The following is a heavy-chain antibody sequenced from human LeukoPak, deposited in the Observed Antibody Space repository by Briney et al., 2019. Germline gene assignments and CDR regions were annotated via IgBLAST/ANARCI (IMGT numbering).Heavy chain of an antibody. CDR3: AKDLFVYSGWLYFDY. J-gene: IGHJ4*02. CDR2: ISGDSATP. D-gene: IGHD6-19*01. V-gene: IGHV3-23*01. CDR1: GFAFNIYA. Sequence: GGSLRLSCAASGFAFNIYAMTWVRQAPWKGLEWVSTISGDSATPYFADSVKGRFTISRDNSKNTLYLQMNSLRAEDTAVYYCAKDLFVYSGWLYFDYWGQGTLVTVSS.